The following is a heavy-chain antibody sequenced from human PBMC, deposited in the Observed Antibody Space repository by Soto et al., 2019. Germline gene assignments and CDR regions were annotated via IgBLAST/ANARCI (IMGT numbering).Heavy chain of an antibody. CDR1: GASISSADYY. D-gene: IGHD3-10*01. V-gene: IGHV4-30-4*01. CDR2: FHSSGPT. J-gene: IGHJ4*01. CDR3: ASIWFGDFDY. Sequence: QVQLQESGPGLVKPSQTLSLTCSVSGASISSADYYWSWIRQPPGKGLEWIGYFHSSGPTYNDPAVKSRVTISLVTSKNQISLKLDSVTAADTAIYYCASIWFGDFDYWGHGTLVTISS.